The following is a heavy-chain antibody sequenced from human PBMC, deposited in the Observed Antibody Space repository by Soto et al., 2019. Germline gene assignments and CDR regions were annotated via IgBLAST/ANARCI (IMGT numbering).Heavy chain of an antibody. D-gene: IGHD1-26*01. V-gene: IGHV3-7*01. Sequence: HPGGSLRLSCETSGFTFHEHGMSWVRQAPGKGLEWVANIKQDGSEKYYVDSVKGRFTISRDNAKNSLYLQMNSLRAEDTAVYYCARDGMGATTPSYFDYWGQGTLVTVS. J-gene: IGHJ4*02. CDR2: IKQDGSEK. CDR3: ARDGMGATTPSYFDY. CDR1: GFTFHEHG.